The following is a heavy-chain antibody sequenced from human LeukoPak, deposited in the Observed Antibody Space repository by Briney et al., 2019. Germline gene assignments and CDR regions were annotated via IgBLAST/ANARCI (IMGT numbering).Heavy chain of an antibody. CDR3: ARETLGSSSSDY. D-gene: IGHD6-6*01. J-gene: IGHJ4*02. Sequence: GGSLRLSCAASQFTFSTYWMSWFRQAAGKRLEWVANIKKDGSEKYYVDSVKGRFTISRDNAKNSLYLQMNSLRAEDTAVYYCARETLGSSSSDYWGQGTLVTVSS. V-gene: IGHV3-7*01. CDR1: QFTFSTYW. CDR2: IKKDGSEK.